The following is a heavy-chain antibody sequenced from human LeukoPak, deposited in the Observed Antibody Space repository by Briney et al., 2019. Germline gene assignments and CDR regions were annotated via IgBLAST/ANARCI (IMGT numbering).Heavy chain of an antibody. V-gene: IGHV1-2*02. CDR3: ARGTYDKPDY. Sequence: ASVQVSCKASGYTFTGNHMHWVRQAPGQGLEWMGWINPKSGGTNYAQKLQGRVTMNRDTSISTGYMELSRLRSDDAAVYYCARGTYDKPDYWGQGTLVTVSS. CDR2: INPKSGGT. CDR1: GYTFTGNH. D-gene: IGHD3-22*01. J-gene: IGHJ4*02.